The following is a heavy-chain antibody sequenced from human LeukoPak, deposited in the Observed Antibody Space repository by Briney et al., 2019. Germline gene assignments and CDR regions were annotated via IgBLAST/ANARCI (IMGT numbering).Heavy chain of an antibody. J-gene: IGHJ4*02. CDR2: IIPIFGTA. CDR1: GGSFSSEA. Sequence: SVKVSCKAFGGSFSSEAISWVRQAPGQGLEWMGGIIPIFGTANYAQKFQGRVTITTDASTSTAYMEVSSLRSEDTAVYYCGRKAGDCGGGSCYSIDYWGQGTLVTVSS. CDR3: GRKAGDCGGGSCYSIDY. V-gene: IGHV1-69*05. D-gene: IGHD2-15*01.